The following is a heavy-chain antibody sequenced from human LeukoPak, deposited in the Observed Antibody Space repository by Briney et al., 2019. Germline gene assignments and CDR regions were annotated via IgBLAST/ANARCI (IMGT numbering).Heavy chain of an antibody. Sequence: GASVKVSCKAPGGTLSSYAISWVRQAPGQGLECMGRIIPILDIATYAQKFQGRVTITADKSTSTAYMELSSLSSEDTAVYYCARDQGVTDPPPYGLDVWGQGTTVTVSS. CDR3: ARDQGVTDPPPYGLDV. V-gene: IGHV1-69*04. D-gene: IGHD3-10*01. J-gene: IGHJ6*02. CDR1: GGTLSSYA. CDR2: IIPILDIA.